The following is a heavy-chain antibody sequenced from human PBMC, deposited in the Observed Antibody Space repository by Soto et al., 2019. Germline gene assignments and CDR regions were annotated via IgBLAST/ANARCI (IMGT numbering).Heavy chain of an antibody. J-gene: IGHJ6*02. Sequence: SVKVSCKASGGTFSSYAISWVRQAPGQGLEWMGGIIPIFGTANYAQKFQGRVTITADESTSTAYMELSSLRSEDTAVYYCARDRGVAAPHHYYYYYGMDVWGQGTTVTVSS. CDR2: IIPIFGTA. CDR3: ARDRGVAAPHHYYYYYGMDV. D-gene: IGHD6-6*01. CDR1: GGTFSSYA. V-gene: IGHV1-69*13.